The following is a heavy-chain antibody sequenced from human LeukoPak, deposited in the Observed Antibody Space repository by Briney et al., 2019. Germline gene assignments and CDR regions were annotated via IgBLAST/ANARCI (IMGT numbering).Heavy chain of an antibody. D-gene: IGHD3-10*01. CDR2: IYPGDSDT. Sequence: RGESLKISCKGSGYSFTRFWIGWVRQTPGKGLEWMGLIYPGDSDTRYSPSFQGQVTISADKSISTAYLQWSSLKASDTAMYYCARQDYYGSGRGVDYWGQGTLVTVSS. J-gene: IGHJ4*02. CDR3: ARQDYYGSGRGVDY. CDR1: GYSFTRFW. V-gene: IGHV5-51*01.